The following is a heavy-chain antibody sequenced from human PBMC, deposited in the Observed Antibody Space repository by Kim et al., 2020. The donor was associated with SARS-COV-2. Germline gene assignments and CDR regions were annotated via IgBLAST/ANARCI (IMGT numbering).Heavy chain of an antibody. J-gene: IGHJ6*02. CDR3: ARDLRYFDWLLSGLDGMDV. CDR2: ISAYNGNT. Sequence: ASVKVSCKASGYTFTSYGISWVRQAPGQGLEWMGWISAYNGNTNYAQKLQGRVTMTTDTSTSTAYMELRSLRSDDTAVYYCARDLRYFDWLLSGLDGMDVWGQGTTVTVSS. D-gene: IGHD3-9*01. V-gene: IGHV1-18*04. CDR1: GYTFTSYG.